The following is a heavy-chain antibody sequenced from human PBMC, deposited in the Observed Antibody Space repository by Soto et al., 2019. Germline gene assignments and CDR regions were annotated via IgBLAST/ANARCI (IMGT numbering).Heavy chain of an antibody. CDR3: TRDST. V-gene: IGHV3-49*04. CDR1: GFTFGDYA. CDR2: IRSKAYGGTT. J-gene: IGHJ5*02. Sequence: GGSLRLYCTASGFTFGDYAMSWVRQAPGKGLEWVGFIRSKAYGGTTEYAASVKGRFTISRDDSKSITYLQMNSLKAEDTAVYYCTRDSTWGQGTLVTVSS.